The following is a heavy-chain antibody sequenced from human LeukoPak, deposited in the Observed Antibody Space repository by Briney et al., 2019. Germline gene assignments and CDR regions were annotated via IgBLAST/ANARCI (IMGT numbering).Heavy chain of an antibody. CDR2: INHSGNT. CDR1: VGSFSGYY. Sequence: SETLSLTCAVYVGSFSGYYWSWIRQPPGKGLEWIGEINHSGNTNYNPSLKSRVTISVDTSKNQFSLKLSSVTAADTAVYYCARIVVVPAAILFGSPGWYFDLWGRGTLVTVSS. V-gene: IGHV4-34*01. D-gene: IGHD2-2*02. J-gene: IGHJ2*01. CDR3: ARIVVVPAAILFGSPGWYFDL.